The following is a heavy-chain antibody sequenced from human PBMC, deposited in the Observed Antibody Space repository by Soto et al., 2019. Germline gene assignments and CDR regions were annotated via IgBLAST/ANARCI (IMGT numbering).Heavy chain of an antibody. J-gene: IGHJ4*02. D-gene: IGHD2-8*02. Sequence: QVQLQESGPRLVKPSETLSLTCTVSGGSISRYYWSWIRQPPGKGLEWIGYIYYSGSTNYNPSLKSRVTISVDTSKNQFSLKLSSVTAADTAVYYCARDSSGGLRPFDYWGQGTLVTVSS. V-gene: IGHV4-59*01. CDR1: GGSISRYY. CDR2: IYYSGST. CDR3: ARDSSGGLRPFDY.